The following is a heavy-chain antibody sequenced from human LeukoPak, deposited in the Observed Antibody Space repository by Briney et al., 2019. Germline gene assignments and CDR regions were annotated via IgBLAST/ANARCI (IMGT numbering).Heavy chain of an antibody. CDR3: ARDGSGSYGDYFDY. CDR2: ISSSSSYI. D-gene: IGHD1-26*01. V-gene: IGHV3-21*01. J-gene: IGHJ4*02. CDR1: GFTFSSYS. Sequence: GGSLRLSCAASGFTFSSYSMNCVRQAPGKGLEWASSISSSSSYIYYADSVKGRFTISRDNAKNSLYLQMNSLRAEDTAVYYCARDGSGSYGDYFDYWGQGTLVTVSS.